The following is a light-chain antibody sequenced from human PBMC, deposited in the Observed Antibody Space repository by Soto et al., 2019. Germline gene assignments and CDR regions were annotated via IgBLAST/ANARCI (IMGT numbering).Light chain of an antibody. CDR1: QNIYKW. CDR3: QQYNSYPLT. J-gene: IGKJ4*01. CDR2: EAA. Sequence: DIPMTQSPSTLSASVGDTVTISCRASQNIYKWLAWYQQKPQKAPKVLIFEAAGLESGVSSRFRRSGSGTEFTLTISSLQPDDLATYYCQQYNSYPLTFGGGTKV. V-gene: IGKV1-5*01.